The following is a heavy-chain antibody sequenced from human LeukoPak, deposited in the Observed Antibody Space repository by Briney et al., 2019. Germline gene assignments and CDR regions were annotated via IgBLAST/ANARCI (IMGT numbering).Heavy chain of an antibody. J-gene: IGHJ6*03. CDR3: ARESVAGTEYYYYYYMDV. Sequence: SETLSLTCTVSGGSISSYYWSWIRQPAGKGLEWIGRIYTSGSANYNPSLKSRVTMSVDTSKNQFSLKLSSVTAADTAVYYRARESVAGTEYYYYYYMDVWGKGTTVTVSS. CDR1: GGSISSYY. CDR2: IYTSGSA. V-gene: IGHV4-4*07. D-gene: IGHD6-19*01.